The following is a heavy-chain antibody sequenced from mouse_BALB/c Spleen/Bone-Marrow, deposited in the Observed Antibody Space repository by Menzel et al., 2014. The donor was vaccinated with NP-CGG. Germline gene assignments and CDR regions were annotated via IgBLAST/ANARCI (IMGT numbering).Heavy chain of an antibody. Sequence: EVKVVESGGGLVQPGGSRKLSCAASGFTFSSFGMHWVRQAPEKGLEWVAYISSGSSTIYYADTVKGRFTISRDNPKNTLFLQMTSLRSEDTAMYYCAIEGYYDYWGQGTTLTVSS. CDR3: AIEGYYDY. D-gene: IGHD2-3*01. CDR2: ISSGSSTI. V-gene: IGHV5-17*02. CDR1: GFTFSSFG. J-gene: IGHJ2*01.